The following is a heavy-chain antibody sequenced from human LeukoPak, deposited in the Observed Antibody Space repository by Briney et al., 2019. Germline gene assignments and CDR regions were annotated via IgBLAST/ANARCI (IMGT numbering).Heavy chain of an antibody. V-gene: IGHV3-21*01. J-gene: IGHJ4*02. CDR2: ISSSSSYI. CDR1: GFTFSSYS. D-gene: IGHD2-2*01. Sequence: GGSLRLSCAASGFTFSSYSMNWVRQAPGKGLEWVSSISSSSSYIYYADSVKGRFTISRDNAKNSLCLQMNSLRAEDTAVYYCARDPPTIVVVPAAADYWGQGTLVTVSS. CDR3: ARDPPTIVVVPAAADY.